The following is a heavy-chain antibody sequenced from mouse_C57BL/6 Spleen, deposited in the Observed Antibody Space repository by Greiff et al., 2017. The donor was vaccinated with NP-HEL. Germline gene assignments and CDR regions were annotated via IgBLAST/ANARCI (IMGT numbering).Heavy chain of an antibody. V-gene: IGHV1-52*01. CDR3: AREGYPGRVAY. CDR1: GYTFTSYW. J-gene: IGHJ3*01. Sequence: QVQLQQPGAELVRPGSSVKLSCKASGYTFTSYWMHWVKQRPIQGLEWIGNIDPSDSETHYNQKFKDKATLTVDTSSSTAYMQLSSLTSEDSAVYYCAREGYPGRVAYWGQGTLVTVSA. CDR2: IDPSDSET. D-gene: IGHD3-2*02.